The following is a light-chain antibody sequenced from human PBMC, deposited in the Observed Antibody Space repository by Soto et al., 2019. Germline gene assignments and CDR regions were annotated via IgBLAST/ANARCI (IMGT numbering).Light chain of an antibody. V-gene: IGKV1-5*03. J-gene: IGKJ1*01. CDR2: KAS. CDR3: QHNNSYSEA. CDR1: QSISIG. Sequence: DIQRTQCPSSLSASFGDNVTITCRASQSISIGLAWYQKKPETAPQLLNDKASSLNSGVPSWFSGSSAGTEFTLTSSSQQPDYFASYCWQHNNSYSEAFGQGTKVDIK.